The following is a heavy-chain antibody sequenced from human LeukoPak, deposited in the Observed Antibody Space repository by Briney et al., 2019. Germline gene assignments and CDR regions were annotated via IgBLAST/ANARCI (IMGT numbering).Heavy chain of an antibody. CDR3: ARYTSMVRGVPYYYYGMDV. J-gene: IGHJ6*02. Sequence: ASVKVSCKTSGYTFTNYAISWVRQAPGQGLEWMGWISAYNGNTDYAQSLQGRVTMTTDTSTSTAYMELRSLRSDDTAVYYCARYTSMVRGVPYYYYGMDVWGQGTTVTVSS. D-gene: IGHD3-10*01. CDR1: GYTFTNYA. CDR2: ISAYNGNT. V-gene: IGHV1-18*01.